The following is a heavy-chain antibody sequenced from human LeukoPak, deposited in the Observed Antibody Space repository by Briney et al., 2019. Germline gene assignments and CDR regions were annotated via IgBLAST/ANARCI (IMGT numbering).Heavy chain of an antibody. V-gene: IGHV4-4*07. J-gene: IGHJ5*02. CDR2: IDTTGST. CDR1: GGSINSFH. Sequence: SETLSLTSTVSGGSINSFHWTWIRQPAGKGLEWIGRIDTTGSTNYNPSLKSRVTMSVDTSKNQFSLKLSSVTAADTAVYYCARDLGGGWFDPWGQGTLVTVSS. CDR3: ARDLGGGWFDP.